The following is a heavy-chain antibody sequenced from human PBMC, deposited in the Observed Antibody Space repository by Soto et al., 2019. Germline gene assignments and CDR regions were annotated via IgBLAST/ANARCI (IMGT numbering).Heavy chain of an antibody. CDR1: GYSFTSYW. CDR2: IYPGDSDT. V-gene: IGHV5-51*01. CDR3: ARLYGDLRRRSPRAFDI. D-gene: IGHD4-17*01. J-gene: IGHJ3*02. Sequence: PGESLKISCKGSGYSFTSYWIGWVRQMPGKGLEWMGIIYPGDSDTRYSPSFQGQVTISADKSISTAYLQWSSLKASDTAMYYCARLYGDLRRRSPRAFDIWGQGTMVTVSS.